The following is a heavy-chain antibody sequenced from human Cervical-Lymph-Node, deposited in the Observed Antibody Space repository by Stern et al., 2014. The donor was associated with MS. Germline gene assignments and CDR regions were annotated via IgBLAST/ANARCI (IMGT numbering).Heavy chain of an antibody. CDR1: GFTFSSYG. CDR2: ISYDGSNK. J-gene: IGHJ4*02. D-gene: IGHD6-13*01. V-gene: IGHV3-30*18. Sequence: QVQLVQSGGGVVQPGRSLRLSCAASGFTFSSYGMHWVRQAPGKGLEWVAVISYDGSNKYYADSVKGRFTISRDNSKNTLYLQMNSLRAEDTAVYYCAKGSRYSSSWYYFDYWGQGTLVTVSS. CDR3: AKGSRYSSSWYYFDY.